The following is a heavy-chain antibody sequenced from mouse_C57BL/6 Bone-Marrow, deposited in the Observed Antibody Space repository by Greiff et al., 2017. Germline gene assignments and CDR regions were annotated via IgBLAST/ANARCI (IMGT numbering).Heavy chain of an antibody. J-gene: IGHJ3*01. D-gene: IGHD1-1*01. Sequence: VQLPQSGPEVVRPGVSVKISCKGSGYTFNDYAMHWVKQSHAKSLDWIGVIDTYNDNTKYNQKVKGKATMTVDRSSSTAFMELASLTSEDSAIYYCARITTTYWGQGTLVTAAA. V-gene: IGHV1-67*01. CDR1: GYTFNDYA. CDR2: IDTYNDNT. CDR3: ARITTTY.